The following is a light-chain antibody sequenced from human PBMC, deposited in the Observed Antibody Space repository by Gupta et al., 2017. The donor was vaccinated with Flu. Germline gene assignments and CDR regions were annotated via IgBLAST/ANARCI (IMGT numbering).Light chain of an antibody. V-gene: IGLV2-14*01. CDR2: EVS. CDR1: SGDIGTYNY. Sequence: ITITSTGTSGDIGTYNYVYWYPQPPGQAPKRILYEVSNRPSGISDRFSGSKSGTSASLTISGLQAEDEADYYCCSYRDSPFIGVFGGGTKLTVL. CDR3: CSYRDSPFIGV. J-gene: IGLJ3*02.